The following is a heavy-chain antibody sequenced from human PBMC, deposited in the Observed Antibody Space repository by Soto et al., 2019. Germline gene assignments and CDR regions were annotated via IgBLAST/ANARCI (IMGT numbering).Heavy chain of an antibody. J-gene: IGHJ6*02. CDR3: ARVNYDFWSGPSKYYYYYGMDV. CDR1: GGTFSSYA. Sequence: QVQLVQSGAEVKKPGSSVKVSCKASGGTFSSYAISWVRQAPGQGLEWMGGIIPIFGTANYAQKFQGRVMITADESTRTAYMELSRLRSEDTAVYYCARVNYDFWSGPSKYYYYYGMDVWGQGTTVTVSS. D-gene: IGHD3-3*01. V-gene: IGHV1-69*01. CDR2: IIPIFGTA.